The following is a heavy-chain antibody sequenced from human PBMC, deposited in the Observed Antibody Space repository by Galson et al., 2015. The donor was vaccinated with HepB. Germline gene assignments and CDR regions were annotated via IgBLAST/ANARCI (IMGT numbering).Heavy chain of an antibody. CDR3: TRDLGYSYSYTFGY. J-gene: IGHJ4*02. D-gene: IGHD5-18*01. CDR2: IRSKAYGGTT. Sequence: LSLTCTVSGGSISSYYWSWIRQPAGKGLEWVGFIRSKAYGGTTEYAASVKGRFTISRDDSKSIAYLQMNSLKTEDTAVYYCTRDLGYSYSYTFGYWGQGTLVTVSS. V-gene: IGHV3-49*03. CDR1: GGSISSYY.